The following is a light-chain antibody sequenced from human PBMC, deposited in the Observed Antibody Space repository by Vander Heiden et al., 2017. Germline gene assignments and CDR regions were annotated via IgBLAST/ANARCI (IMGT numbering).Light chain of an antibody. CDR2: QVS. V-gene: IGKV2-30*02. Sequence: DVVMIQSPLSLPVTLGQPASISCRSSESLVHSDGNTYLNWFQQRPGQSPRRLIYQVSSRDSGVPDRFSGSGSKTDFTLKISRVEAEDVGVYYCMQHTHWPRTFGQGTKVEIK. CDR3: MQHTHWPRT. CDR1: ESLVHSDGNTY. J-gene: IGKJ1*01.